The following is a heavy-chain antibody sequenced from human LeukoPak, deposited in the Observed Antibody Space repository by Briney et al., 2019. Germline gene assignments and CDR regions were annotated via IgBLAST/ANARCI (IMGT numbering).Heavy chain of an antibody. CDR2: IHNSGTT. V-gene: IGHV4-34*01. Sequence: SETLSLTCAVSGGPFSGYFWSWIRQSSGKGLEWIGEIHNSGTTNYNPFLNSRVTISEDTSKNQFYLNLSSVAAADTAVYYCARRYYYNLGSFPFDFWGQGTLVTVSS. D-gene: IGHD3-10*01. CDR1: GGPFSGYF. CDR3: ARRYYYNLGSFPFDF. J-gene: IGHJ4*02.